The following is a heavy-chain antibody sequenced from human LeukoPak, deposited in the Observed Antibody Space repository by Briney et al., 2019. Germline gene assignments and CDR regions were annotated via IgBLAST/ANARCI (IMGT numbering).Heavy chain of an antibody. D-gene: IGHD3-22*01. CDR2: ISSTGIAA. Sequence: GGFLRLSCATSGFTFNNYAMSWVRQAPGKGLEWVSAISSTGIAAYYADSVKGRFTISKDKSKNTLYLQMSGLRAEDTAVYYCARSYYYDSSGYPRGAFDIWGQGTMVTVSS. J-gene: IGHJ3*02. CDR3: ARSYYYDSSGYPRGAFDI. CDR1: GFTFNNYA. V-gene: IGHV3-23*01.